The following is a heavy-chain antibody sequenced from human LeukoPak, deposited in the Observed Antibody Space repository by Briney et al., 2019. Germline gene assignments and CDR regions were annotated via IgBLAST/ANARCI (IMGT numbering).Heavy chain of an antibody. CDR3: ARLRHYYGSGSLNWFDP. Sequence: KASETLSLTCAVYGGSFSGYYWSWIRQPPGKGLEWSGEINHSGSTNYNPSLKSRVTISVDTSKNQFSLKLSSVTAADTAVYYCARLRHYYGSGSLNWFDPWGQGTLVTVSS. CDR2: INHSGST. J-gene: IGHJ5*02. V-gene: IGHV4-34*01. D-gene: IGHD3-10*01. CDR1: GGSFSGYY.